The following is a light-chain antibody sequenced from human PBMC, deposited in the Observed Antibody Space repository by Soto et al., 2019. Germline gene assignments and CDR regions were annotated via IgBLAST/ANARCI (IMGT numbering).Light chain of an antibody. CDR1: SGSVSTSYY. CDR2: NTN. Sequence: QAVVTQEPSFSVSPGGTVTLTCGLSSGSVSTSYYPSWYQQTPGQAPRTLIYNTNTRSSGVPDRFSGSILGNKAALTITGAQADDESDDYCVLYMGSGIRVFGGGTKLTVL. J-gene: IGLJ3*02. V-gene: IGLV8-61*01. CDR3: VLYMGSGIRV.